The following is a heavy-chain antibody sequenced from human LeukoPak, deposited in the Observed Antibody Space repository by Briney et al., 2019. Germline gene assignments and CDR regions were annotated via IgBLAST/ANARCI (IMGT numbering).Heavy chain of an antibody. CDR3: ARDLLLDP. J-gene: IGHJ5*02. V-gene: IGHV1-2*02. CDR1: GYTFTGYY. Sequence: ASVKVSCKASGYTFTGYYMHWVRQAPGQGLEWMGWINPNSGVTNYAQNFQGRVTMTRDTSISTAFMELTSLRPDDTAVYYCARDLLLDPWGQGTLVTVSS. D-gene: IGHD2/OR15-2a*01. CDR2: INPNSGVT.